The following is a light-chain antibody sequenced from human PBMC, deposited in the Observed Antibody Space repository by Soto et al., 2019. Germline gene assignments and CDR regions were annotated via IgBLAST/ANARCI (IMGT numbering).Light chain of an antibody. CDR1: SSDVGGYNY. CDR3: CSYTTNNTWV. V-gene: IGLV2-14*01. CDR2: EVN. J-gene: IGLJ3*02. Sequence: QSGLTQPASVSGSPGQSITISCTGTSSDVGGYNYVSWYQQHPGKAPKLIIYEVNDRPSGVSTRFSASKSVNTASLTISGLQPDDEADYYCCSYTTNNTWVFGGGTKVTVL.